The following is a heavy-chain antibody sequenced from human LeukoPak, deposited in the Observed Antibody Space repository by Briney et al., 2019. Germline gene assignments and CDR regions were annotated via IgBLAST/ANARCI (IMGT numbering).Heavy chain of an antibody. V-gene: IGHV1-18*01. CDR1: GYAFTSYG. D-gene: IGHD4-23*01. J-gene: IGHJ4*02. CDR3: ARVTPTYGGLDPFDY. CDR2: ISAYNGNT. Sequence: GASVKVSCKASGYAFTSYGIRWLRQAPGQGLEWMGWISAYNGNTNYAQKLQGRVTMTTDTSTSTTYMELRSLRSDDTAVYYCARVTPTYGGLDPFDYWGQGTLVTVSS.